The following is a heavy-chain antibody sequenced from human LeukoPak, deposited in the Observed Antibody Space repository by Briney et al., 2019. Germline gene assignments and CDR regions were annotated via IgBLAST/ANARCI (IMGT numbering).Heavy chain of an antibody. Sequence: ASVKVSCKASGYTFTGYHIHWVRQAPGQGLEWMGWINPDRGGTYYAQKFQGRVTMTRDTSISAAYMELSRLRSDDTAVYYCARDTSGWYNYWGQGTLVTVSS. D-gene: IGHD6-19*01. CDR1: GYTFTGYH. CDR3: ARDTSGWYNY. J-gene: IGHJ4*02. V-gene: IGHV1-2*02. CDR2: INPDRGGT.